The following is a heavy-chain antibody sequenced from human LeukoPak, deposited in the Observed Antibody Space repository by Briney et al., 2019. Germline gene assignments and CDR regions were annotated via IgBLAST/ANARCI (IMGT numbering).Heavy chain of an antibody. V-gene: IGHV5-51*01. CDR2: IYPGDSET. CDR1: GYSFTSYW. CDR3: TRSPRDGYNDAFDI. D-gene: IGHD5-24*01. Sequence: GESLRISCKGSGYSFTSYWISWGRQMPGEGLEWMGIIYPGDSETRYSPSFQGQVSISADKSITTAYLQWGSLKASDTAMYYCTRSPRDGYNDAFDIWGQGTMVTVFS. J-gene: IGHJ3*02.